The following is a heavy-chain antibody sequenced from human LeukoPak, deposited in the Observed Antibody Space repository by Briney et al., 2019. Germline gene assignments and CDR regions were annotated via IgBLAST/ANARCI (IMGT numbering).Heavy chain of an antibody. CDR2: IYYSGST. CDR3: ARTGSDWYPLNN. D-gene: IGHD6-19*01. CDR1: GGSISSYY. J-gene: IGHJ4*02. Sequence: PSETLSLTCTVSGGSISSYYWSWIRQPPGKGLEWIANIYYSGSTNYNPSLKSRVTISVDTSKNQFSLKLSSETAADTAVYYCARTGSDWYPLNNWGQGTLVTVSS. V-gene: IGHV4-59*01.